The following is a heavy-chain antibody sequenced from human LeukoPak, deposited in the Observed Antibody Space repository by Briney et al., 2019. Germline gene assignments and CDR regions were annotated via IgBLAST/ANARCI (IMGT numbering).Heavy chain of an antibody. CDR2: IYYRGNT. CDR1: GGSFTDYY. Sequence: SETLSLNCTVSGGSFTDYYWGWIRQPPGKGLEWIGSIYYRGNTFYNPSLRNRVSISIDTSKSHFSLNLSSVTAADTAIYYCARLRFYYDSSGYNYFDYWGPGTLITVSS. D-gene: IGHD3-22*01. CDR3: ARLRFYYDSSGYNYFDY. J-gene: IGHJ4*02. V-gene: IGHV4-39*07.